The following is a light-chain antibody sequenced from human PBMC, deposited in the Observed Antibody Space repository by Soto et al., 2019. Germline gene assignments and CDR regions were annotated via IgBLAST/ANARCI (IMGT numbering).Light chain of an antibody. CDR2: GET. V-gene: IGKV3-20*01. CDR3: QQYGSSLSMYT. Sequence: ELVLTQSPGTLSLSPWERATLSCRASQSVSSSYLAWYQQKPGQAPRLLIYGETSRATGSPDRFSGSGSGTDFTLTISRLEPEDFAVYYFQQYGSSLSMYTFGQGTKLEIK. CDR1: QSVSSSY. J-gene: IGKJ2*01.